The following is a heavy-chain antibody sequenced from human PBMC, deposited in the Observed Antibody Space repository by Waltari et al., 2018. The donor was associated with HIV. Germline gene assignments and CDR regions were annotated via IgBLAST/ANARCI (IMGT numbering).Heavy chain of an antibody. Sequence: EVQLVQSGAEVKKPGESLKISCKGSGYSFTSYWIGWVRQMPGKGLEWMGITYPGDSETRYSPAFQGQVTISADKSISTAYLQWSSLKASDTAMYYCARHSGGQQLVIPIINWFDPWGQGTLVTVSS. D-gene: IGHD6-13*01. J-gene: IGHJ5*02. V-gene: IGHV5-51*01. CDR1: GYSFTSYW. CDR3: ARHSGGQQLVIPIINWFDP. CDR2: TYPGDSET.